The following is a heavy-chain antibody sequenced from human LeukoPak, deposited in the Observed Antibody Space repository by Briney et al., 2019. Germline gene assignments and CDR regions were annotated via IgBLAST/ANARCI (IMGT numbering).Heavy chain of an antibody. CDR1: GGTFSSYA. Sequence: SVKVSCRASGGTFSSYAISWVRQAPGQGLEWMGGIIPIFGTANYAQKFQGRVTITTDESTSTAYMELSSLRSEDTAVYYCARYCSSTSCPRSAFDIWGQGTMVTVSS. V-gene: IGHV1-69*05. D-gene: IGHD2-2*01. CDR2: IIPIFGTA. J-gene: IGHJ3*02. CDR3: ARYCSSTSCPRSAFDI.